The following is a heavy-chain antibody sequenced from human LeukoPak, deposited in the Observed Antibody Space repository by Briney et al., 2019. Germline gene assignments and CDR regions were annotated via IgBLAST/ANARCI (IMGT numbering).Heavy chain of an antibody. CDR2: ISFTVGSTPTT. V-gene: IGHV3-23*01. J-gene: IGHJ5*02. CDR1: GFTFSNNA. Sequence: PGGSLRLSCAASGFTFSNNAMTCVLQAPGEGLEEFSTISFTVGSTPTTYNADSVKRGSIFFGAYSDSKLYLQMDVLTADATAVYYCVKDRRYAGNSALSWFDPWGQGTLVTVSS. CDR3: VKDRRYAGNSALSWFDP. D-gene: IGHD4-23*01.